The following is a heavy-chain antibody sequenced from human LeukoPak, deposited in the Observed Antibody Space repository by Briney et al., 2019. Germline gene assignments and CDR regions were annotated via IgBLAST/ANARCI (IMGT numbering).Heavy chain of an antibody. D-gene: IGHD2-2*01. Sequence: ASVKVSFKASGYTFTGYSMHWVRQAPGQGLEWMGWINPNSGGTNSAQKFQGRVTMTRDTSISTAYMELSRLRSGDTAVYYCARERDNRYCSSISCYAFDYWGQGTLVTVSS. J-gene: IGHJ4*02. CDR1: GYTFTGYS. CDR2: INPNSGGT. CDR3: ARERDNRYCSSISCYAFDY. V-gene: IGHV1-2*02.